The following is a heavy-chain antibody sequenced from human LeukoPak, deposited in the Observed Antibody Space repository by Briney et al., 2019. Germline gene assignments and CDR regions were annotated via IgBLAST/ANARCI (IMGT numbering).Heavy chain of an antibody. V-gene: IGHV4-34*01. J-gene: IGHJ5*02. Sequence: SETPSLTCAVYGGSFSGYYWSWIRQPPGKGLEWIGEINHSGSTNYNPSLKSRVTISVDTSKNQFSLKLSSVTAADTAVYYCARPYSSSWYRHNWFDPWGQGTLVTVSS. D-gene: IGHD6-13*01. CDR2: INHSGST. CDR3: ARPYSSSWYRHNWFDP. CDR1: GGSFSGYY.